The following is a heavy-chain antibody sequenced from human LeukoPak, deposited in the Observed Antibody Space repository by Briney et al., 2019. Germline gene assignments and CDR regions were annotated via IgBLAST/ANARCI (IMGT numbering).Heavy chain of an antibody. D-gene: IGHD2-21*02. CDR1: GSSFTSYR. V-gene: IGHV5-51*01. Sequence: RGAPLQFSCQGSGSSFTSYRTGWGRPLPGKGLEWMGIIYPGDSDTRYSPSFQGQVTISADKSISTAYLQWSSLKASDTAMYYCAGGRGHIVVVTAIPVGYYFDYWGQGTLVTVSS. CDR2: IYPGDSDT. CDR3: AGGRGHIVVVTAIPVGYYFDY. J-gene: IGHJ4*02.